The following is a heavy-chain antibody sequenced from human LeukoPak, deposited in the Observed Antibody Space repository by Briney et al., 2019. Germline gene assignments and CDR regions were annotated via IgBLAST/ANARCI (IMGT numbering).Heavy chain of an antibody. CDR1: GGSLSSYY. Sequence: SETLSLTCTVSGGSLSSYYWSWIRQPPGKGLEWIGNIYYSGSTNYNPSLKSRVTISVDTSKSQFSLKVSSVTAVATAVYYCARDGGGKSRPFDYWGQGTPVTVSS. J-gene: IGHJ4*02. CDR3: ARDGGGKSRPFDY. V-gene: IGHV4-59*01. D-gene: IGHD4-23*01. CDR2: IYYSGST.